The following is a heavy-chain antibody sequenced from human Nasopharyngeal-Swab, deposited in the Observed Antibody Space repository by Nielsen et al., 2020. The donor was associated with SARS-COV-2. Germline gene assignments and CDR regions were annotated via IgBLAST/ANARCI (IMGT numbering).Heavy chain of an antibody. CDR3: ARGREGRAAMKVPGISYYYYYYIDV. CDR2: INHSGST. V-gene: IGHV4-34*01. J-gene: IGHJ6*03. Sequence: RQAPGKGLEWIGEINHSGSTRYNPSLKSRVTMSVDTSKNQFSLRLSSVTAADTAVYYCARGREGRAAMKVPGISYYYYYYIDVWGKGTTVTVSS. D-gene: IGHD2-2*01.